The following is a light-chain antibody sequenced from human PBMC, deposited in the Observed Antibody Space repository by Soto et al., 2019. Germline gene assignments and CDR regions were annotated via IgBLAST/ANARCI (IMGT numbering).Light chain of an antibody. CDR2: DVT. Sequence: QSALTQPASVSGSPGQSITISCTGTSSDVGGYNFVSWYQQHPGKAPKLMIHDVTTRPSGVSIRFSGSKSGTTASLTISGLQPEDEADYYCCSYASGTSYVFGTGTKVTVL. V-gene: IGLV2-14*01. CDR3: CSYASGTSYV. CDR1: SSDVGGYNF. J-gene: IGLJ1*01.